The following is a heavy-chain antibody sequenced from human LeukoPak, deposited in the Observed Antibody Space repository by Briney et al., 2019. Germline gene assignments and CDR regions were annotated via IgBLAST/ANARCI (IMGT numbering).Heavy chain of an antibody. D-gene: IGHD1-1*01. V-gene: IGHV3-11*01. J-gene: IGHJ3*02. CDR3: AIGQNGACAI. CDR2: ISSIGSKK. Sequence: GGSLRLSCAASGFTFSDYYMSWIRQAPGKGREWVSYISSIGSKKYYAGSVEDRLTISRDTAKNSLYLQMNSLRAEDTAVYYCAIGQNGACAIWGQETMLTVS. CDR1: GFTFSDYY.